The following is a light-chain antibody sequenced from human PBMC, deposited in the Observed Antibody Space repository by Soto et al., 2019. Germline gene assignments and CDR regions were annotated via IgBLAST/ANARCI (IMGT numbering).Light chain of an antibody. CDR2: DAS. CDR1: QSVSSY. Sequence: EIVLTQSPATLSLSPGERATLSCRASQSVSSYLAWYQQKPGQAPRLLIYDASNRATGIPARFSGSGSGTDFTRTISSLEPEDFAVYYCQQRSNWPPRMYTFGQGTKLEIK. V-gene: IGKV3-11*01. J-gene: IGKJ2*01. CDR3: QQRSNWPPRMYT.